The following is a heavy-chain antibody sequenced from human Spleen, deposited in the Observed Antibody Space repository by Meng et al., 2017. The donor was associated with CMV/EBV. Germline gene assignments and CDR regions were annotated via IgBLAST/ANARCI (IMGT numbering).Heavy chain of an antibody. Sequence: GESLKISCAASGFTFSSYAMTWVRQAPGKGLEWVSTISGSGRSTYYADSVKGRFTISRDNSKKTLYLQMNSLRVEDTAVYYCARVEDDYGEDYWGQGTLVTVSS. CDR3: ARVEDDYGEDY. CDR1: GFTFSSYA. J-gene: IGHJ4*02. D-gene: IGHD4-17*01. V-gene: IGHV3-23*01. CDR2: ISGSGRST.